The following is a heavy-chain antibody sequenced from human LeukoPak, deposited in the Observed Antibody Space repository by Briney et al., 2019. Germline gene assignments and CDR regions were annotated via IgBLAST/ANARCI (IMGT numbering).Heavy chain of an antibody. CDR3: ARGPTIRFLEWLGYYYMDV. J-gene: IGHJ6*03. Sequence: SETLSLTGTVYGESFSDHYWTWIRQPPGKGLEWIGEINHSGSTNYNPSLKSRVTISVDTSKNQFSLNVTSVIAADTAVYYCARGPTIRFLEWLGYYYMDVWGKGTTVTVSS. V-gene: IGHV4-34*01. CDR1: GESFSDHY. CDR2: INHSGST. D-gene: IGHD3-3*01.